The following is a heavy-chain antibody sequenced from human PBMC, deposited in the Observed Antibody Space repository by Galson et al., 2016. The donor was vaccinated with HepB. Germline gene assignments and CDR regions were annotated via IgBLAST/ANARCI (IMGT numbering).Heavy chain of an antibody. Sequence: SLRLSCAASGFTFSSFAMHWVRQTPGQGLEWVAFISYDGNNNYYADSVKGRFTISRDNSKNTLYLQMNSLRAEDTAVYYCARGGRGELDDWGQGTVVTVSS. CDR2: ISYDGNNN. D-gene: IGHD3-16*01. CDR3: ARGGRGELDD. J-gene: IGHJ4*02. CDR1: GFTFSSFA. V-gene: IGHV3-30-3*01.